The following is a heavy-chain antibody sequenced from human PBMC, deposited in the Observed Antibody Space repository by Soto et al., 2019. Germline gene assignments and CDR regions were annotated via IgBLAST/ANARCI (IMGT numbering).Heavy chain of an antibody. Sequence: QVQLVESGGGVVQPGRSLRLSCAASGFTFSSYGMHWVRQAPGKGLEWVAVISYDGSNKYYADSVKGRFTISRDNSKNTLYLQMNSLRAEETAVYYCAKDREQWLVPGGWFDPWGQGTLVTVSS. CDR2: ISYDGSNK. J-gene: IGHJ5*02. D-gene: IGHD6-19*01. CDR3: AKDREQWLVPGGWFDP. V-gene: IGHV3-30*18. CDR1: GFTFSSYG.